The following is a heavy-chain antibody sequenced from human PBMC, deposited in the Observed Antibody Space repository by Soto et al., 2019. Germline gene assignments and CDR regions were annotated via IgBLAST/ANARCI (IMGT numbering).Heavy chain of an antibody. J-gene: IGHJ4*02. CDR1: GYTFTSYG. Sequence: ASVKVSCKASGYTFTSYGISWVRQAPGQGLEWMGWISAYNGNTNYAQKLQGRVTMTTDTSTSTAYMELRSLRSDDTAVYYCARGPLYYDFWSGYFGYFDYWGQGTLVTVS. CDR2: ISAYNGNT. CDR3: ARGPLYYDFWSGYFGYFDY. V-gene: IGHV1-18*04. D-gene: IGHD3-3*01.